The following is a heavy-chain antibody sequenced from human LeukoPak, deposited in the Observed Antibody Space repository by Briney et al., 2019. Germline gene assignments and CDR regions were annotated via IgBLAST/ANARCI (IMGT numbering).Heavy chain of an antibody. CDR2: ISSSSSYI. Sequence: GSLRLSCAASGFTFSSYSMNWVRQAPGKGLERVSSISSSSSYIYYADSVKGRFTISRDNAKNSLYLQMNSLRAEDTAVYYCARIPIAARPDTAFDYWGQGTLVTVSS. D-gene: IGHD6-6*01. V-gene: IGHV3-21*01. CDR3: ARIPIAARPDTAFDY. CDR1: GFTFSSYS. J-gene: IGHJ4*02.